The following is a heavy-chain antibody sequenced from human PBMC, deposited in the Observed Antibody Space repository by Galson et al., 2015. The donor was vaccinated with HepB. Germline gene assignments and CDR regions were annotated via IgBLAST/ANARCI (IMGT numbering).Heavy chain of an antibody. J-gene: IGHJ3*02. CDR2: ISAYNGNT. CDR1: GYTFTSYG. CDR3: ARDSTDSGWFRIRNAFDI. Sequence: SVKVSCKASGYTFTSYGISWVRQAPGQGLEWMGWISAYNGNTNYAQKLQGRVTMTTDTSTSTAYMELRSLRSDDTAVYYCARDSTDSGWFRIRNAFDIWGQGTMVTVSS. V-gene: IGHV1-18*04. D-gene: IGHD6-19*01.